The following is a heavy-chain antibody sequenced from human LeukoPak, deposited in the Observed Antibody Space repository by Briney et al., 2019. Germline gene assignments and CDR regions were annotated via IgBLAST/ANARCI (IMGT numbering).Heavy chain of an antibody. Sequence: GGSLRLSCAASGFTFSSYGMHWVRQAPGKGLEWVAVISYDGSNKYYADSVKGRFTISRDNSKNTLYLQMNSLRAEDTAVYYCAREPDSSSSYYYYGMDVWGQGTTVTVSS. CDR3: AREPDSSSSYYYYGMDV. J-gene: IGHJ6*02. CDR1: GFTFSSYG. CDR2: ISYDGSNK. V-gene: IGHV3-30*03. D-gene: IGHD6-6*01.